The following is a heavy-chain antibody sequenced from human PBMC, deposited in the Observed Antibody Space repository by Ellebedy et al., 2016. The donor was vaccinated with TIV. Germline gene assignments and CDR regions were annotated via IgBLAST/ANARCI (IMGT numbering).Heavy chain of an antibody. V-gene: IGHV3-7*01. J-gene: IGHJ4*02. CDR3: ARDGVTTRFSLFDY. Sequence: PGGSLRLSCTASGFTFSTYWMNWIRQAPGKGLEWVANIKQDGSEKNYVDSVKGRFTISRDNAKNSLYLQMNSLGVEDTAVYYCARDGVTTRFSLFDYWGQGTLVTVSS. CDR2: IKQDGSEK. D-gene: IGHD4-11*01. CDR1: GFTFSTYW.